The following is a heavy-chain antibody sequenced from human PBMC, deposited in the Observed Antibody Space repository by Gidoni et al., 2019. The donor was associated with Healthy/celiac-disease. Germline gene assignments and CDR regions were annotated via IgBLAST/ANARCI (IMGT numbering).Heavy chain of an antibody. Sequence: AASGFTFSSYEMNWVRQAPGKGLEWVSYISSSGSTIYYADSVKGRFTISRDNAKNSLYLQMNSLRAEDTAVDYCARDLGVVGANYYYYGMDVWGQGTTVTVSS. CDR1: GFTFSSYE. CDR2: ISSSGSTI. J-gene: IGHJ6*02. D-gene: IGHD1-26*01. V-gene: IGHV3-48*03. CDR3: ARDLGVVGANYYYYGMDV.